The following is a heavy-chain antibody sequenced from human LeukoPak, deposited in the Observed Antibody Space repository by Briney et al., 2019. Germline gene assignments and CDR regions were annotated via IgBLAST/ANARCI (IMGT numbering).Heavy chain of an antibody. V-gene: IGHV5-51*01. CDR2: IYPGDSDT. J-gene: IGHJ4*02. D-gene: IGHD7-27*01. CDR1: GYTFTSYW. CDR3: ARRPGYYFDY. Sequence: GESLKISCKGSGYTFTSYWIGWVRQMPGKGLEWMGIIYPGDSDTRYRPSFQGQVTISIDKSISTAYLQWSSLKASDTAMYFCARRPGYYFDYWGPGTLVTVSS.